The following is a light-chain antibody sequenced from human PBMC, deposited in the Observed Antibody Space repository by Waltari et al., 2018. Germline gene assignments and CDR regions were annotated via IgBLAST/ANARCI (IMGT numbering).Light chain of an antibody. CDR2: AAS. J-gene: IGKJ1*01. CDR1: QSIATY. Sequence: DIQLTQSPSSLSASRGDRVTITCRASQSIATYLNWYQEKPGKAPKLLIFAASSLYSGVPSRFSGSGSGTDFTLSISSLQPEDFATYYCQQSFVSPWTFGQGTKVEIK. CDR3: QQSFVSPWT. V-gene: IGKV1-39*01.